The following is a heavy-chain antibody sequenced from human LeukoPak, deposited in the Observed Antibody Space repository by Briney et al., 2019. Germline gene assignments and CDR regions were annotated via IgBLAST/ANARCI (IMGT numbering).Heavy chain of an antibody. CDR1: GFTFSSYA. Sequence: GGSLRLSCAASGFTFSSYAMHWVRQAPGKGLEWVAVISYDGSNKYYADSVKGRFTISRDNSKNTLYLQMNSLRAEDTAVYYCAGRDGGYDSGSYSIYSYYYYMDVWGKGTTVTISS. CDR3: AGRDGGYDSGSYSIYSYYYYMDV. V-gene: IGHV3-30*04. CDR2: ISYDGSNK. J-gene: IGHJ6*03. D-gene: IGHD3-10*01.